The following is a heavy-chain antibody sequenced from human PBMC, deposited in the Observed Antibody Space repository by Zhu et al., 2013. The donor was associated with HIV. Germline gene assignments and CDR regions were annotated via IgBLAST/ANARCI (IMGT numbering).Heavy chain of an antibody. CDR1: GYTFTGRY. D-gene: IGHD3-10*01. CDR2: MNPNSGNT. J-gene: IGHJ4*02. V-gene: IGHV1-8*02. Sequence: QVQLVQSGADVKEPGASVKVFCKASGYTFTGRYIHWVRQAPGQGLEWMGWMNPNSGNTGYAQKFQGRVTMTRNTSISTAYMELSSLRSEDTAVYYCATMVRGVIITADYWGQGTLVTVSS. CDR3: ATMVRGVIITADY.